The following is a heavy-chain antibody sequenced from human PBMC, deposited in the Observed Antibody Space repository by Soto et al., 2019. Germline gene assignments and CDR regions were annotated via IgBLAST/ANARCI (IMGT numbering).Heavy chain of an antibody. Sequence: PGGSLRLSWAASGFTFSSYSRNWVRQAPGKGLEWVSSISSSSSYIYYADSVKGRFTISRDNAKNSLYLQMNSLRAEDTAVYYCARDRWEGGSYYSYHAFDIWGQGTMVTVSS. D-gene: IGHD1-26*01. J-gene: IGHJ3*02. CDR3: ARDRWEGGSYYSYHAFDI. CDR1: GFTFSSYS. V-gene: IGHV3-21*01. CDR2: ISSSSSYI.